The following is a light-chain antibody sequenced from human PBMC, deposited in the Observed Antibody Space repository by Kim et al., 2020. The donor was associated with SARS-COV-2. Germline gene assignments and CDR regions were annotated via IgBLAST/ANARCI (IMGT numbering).Light chain of an antibody. CDR2: DKN. CDR3: GSRDNNGPGV. J-gene: IGLJ3*02. CDR1: SLRKYP. Sequence: ALGHTVRITCLGDSLRKYPASWYQQMPGQAPILVMHDKNNVRPSGVPDPYSGSNSGNTAFLTITGAQVEDEAAYYCGSRDNNGPGVFGGGTQLTVL. V-gene: IGLV3-19*01.